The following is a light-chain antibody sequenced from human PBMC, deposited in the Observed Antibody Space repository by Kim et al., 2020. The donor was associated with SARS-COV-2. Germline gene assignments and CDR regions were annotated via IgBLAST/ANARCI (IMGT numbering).Light chain of an antibody. CDR2: DAS. J-gene: IGKJ1*01. CDR1: QSISSR. Sequence: DIQMTQSPSTLSASVGDRVTITCRASQSISSRLAWYQQKPGKAPKLLIYDASSLESGIPSRFSGSGSGTEFTLTINSLQPDDFATYYCQQYNSYSSTFGQGTKVDIK. V-gene: IGKV1-5*01. CDR3: QQYNSYSST.